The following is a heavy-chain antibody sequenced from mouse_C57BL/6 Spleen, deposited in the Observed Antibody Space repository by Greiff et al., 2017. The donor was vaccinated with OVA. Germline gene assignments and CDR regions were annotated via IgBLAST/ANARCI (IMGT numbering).Heavy chain of an antibody. J-gene: IGHJ4*01. CDR1: GFNIKDYY. V-gene: IGHV14-2*01. Sequence: EVKLMESGAELVKPGASVKLSCTASGFNIKDYYMHWVKQRTEQGLEWIGRIDPEDGETKYAPKFQGKATITADTSSNTAYLQLSSLTSEDTAVYYCARITTVVANAMDYWGQGTSVTVSS. CDR2: IDPEDGET. D-gene: IGHD1-1*01. CDR3: ARITTVVANAMDY.